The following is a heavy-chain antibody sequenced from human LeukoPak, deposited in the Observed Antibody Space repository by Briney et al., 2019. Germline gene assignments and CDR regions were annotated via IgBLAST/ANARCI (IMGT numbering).Heavy chain of an antibody. CDR2: IYYSGST. Sequence: SETLSLTCTVSGGSLSSYYWSWIRQPPGKGLEWIGYIYYSGSTNYNPSLKSRVTISVDTSKNQFSLKLSSVTAADTAVYYCARDISVAAAHWFDPWGQGTLVTVSS. CDR1: GGSLSSYY. D-gene: IGHD6-13*01. CDR3: ARDISVAAAHWFDP. V-gene: IGHV4-59*01. J-gene: IGHJ5*02.